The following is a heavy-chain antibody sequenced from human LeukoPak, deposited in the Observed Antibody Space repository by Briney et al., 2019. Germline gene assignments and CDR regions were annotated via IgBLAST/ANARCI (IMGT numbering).Heavy chain of an antibody. CDR1: GFTFSSYG. J-gene: IGHJ4*02. D-gene: IGHD6-13*01. CDR2: IWYDGSNK. V-gene: IGHV3-33*08. CDR3: ARHREVAAVSDY. Sequence: GGSLRLSCAASGFTFSSYGMHWVRQAPGKGLEWVAVIWYDGSNKYYADSVKGRFTISRDNAKNSLYLQMNSLRAEDTAVYYCARHREVAAVSDYWGQGTLVTVSS.